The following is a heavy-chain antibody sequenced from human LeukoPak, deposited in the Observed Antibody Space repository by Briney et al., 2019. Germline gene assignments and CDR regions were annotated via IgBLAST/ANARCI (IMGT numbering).Heavy chain of an antibody. Sequence: GGSLRLSCAASGFTFSSYAMHWVRQAPGKGLEWVAVISYDGSNKYYADSVKGRFTISRDNSKNTLYLQMNSLRAEDTAVYYCARSPPGSLGILDYWGQGTLVTVSS. D-gene: IGHD7-27*01. J-gene: IGHJ4*02. CDR3: ARSPPGSLGILDY. CDR1: GFTFSSYA. V-gene: IGHV3-30-3*01. CDR2: ISYDGSNK.